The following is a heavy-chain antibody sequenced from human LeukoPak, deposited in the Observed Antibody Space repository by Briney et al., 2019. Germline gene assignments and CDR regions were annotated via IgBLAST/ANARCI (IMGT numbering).Heavy chain of an antibody. Sequence: GGSLRLSCATSGFTFSGSAIHWVRQASGKGLEWVGRIRSEANSYATTDAASVKGRFTISRDDSMNTAYLQMNSLKTEDTAVYYCTRPSYDSSVSGVVYWGQGTLVTVSS. V-gene: IGHV3-73*01. CDR2: IRSEANSYAT. CDR3: TRPSYDSSVSGVVY. J-gene: IGHJ4*02. D-gene: IGHD3-22*01. CDR1: GFTFSGSA.